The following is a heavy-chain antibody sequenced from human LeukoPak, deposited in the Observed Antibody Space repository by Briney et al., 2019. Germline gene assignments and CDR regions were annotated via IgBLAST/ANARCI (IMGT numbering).Heavy chain of an antibody. V-gene: IGHV4-39*01. Sequence: SETLSLTCTVSGGSISSYYWGWIRQPPGKGLEWIGSIYYSGSTYYNPSLKSRVTISVDTSKNQFSLKLSSVTAADTAVYYCARQPYDFWSGIKNWFDPWGQGTLVTVSS. CDR2: IYYSGST. CDR3: ARQPYDFWSGIKNWFDP. CDR1: GGSISSYY. J-gene: IGHJ5*02. D-gene: IGHD3-3*01.